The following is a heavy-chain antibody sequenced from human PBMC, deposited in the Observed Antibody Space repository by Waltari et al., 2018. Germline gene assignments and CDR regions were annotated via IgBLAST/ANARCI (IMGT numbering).Heavy chain of an antibody. CDR1: GYTSGGNG. CDR3: AKEQGGHSEIDY. Sequence: QVQLVESGGGVVQPGGSRRHSGAPSGYTSGGNGMHWVRQAPGKGLEWVAVISYDGNEQYYAYSVKGRFTISRDFSTNTVYLQMNSLRREDTAVYYCAKEQGGHSEIDYWGQGTLVTVSS. V-gene: IGHV3-30*18. J-gene: IGHJ4*02. CDR2: ISYDGNEQ. D-gene: IGHD2-21*02.